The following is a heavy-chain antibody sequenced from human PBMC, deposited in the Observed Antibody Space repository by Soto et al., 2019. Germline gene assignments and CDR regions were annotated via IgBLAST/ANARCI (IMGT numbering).Heavy chain of an antibody. V-gene: IGHV3-30*03. D-gene: IGHD1-26*01. CDR2: ISYDGSNK. Sequence: QVQLVESGGGVVQPGRSLRLSCAACGFTFSSYGMHWVRQAPGKGLEWVAVISYDGSNKYYADSVKGRFTISRDNSKNTLYVQMNDLTAEHTAVYYCARSPYRVSYLANFDYWGQGTLLSESS. CDR3: ARSPYRVSYLANFDY. J-gene: IGHJ4*02. CDR1: GFTFSSYG.